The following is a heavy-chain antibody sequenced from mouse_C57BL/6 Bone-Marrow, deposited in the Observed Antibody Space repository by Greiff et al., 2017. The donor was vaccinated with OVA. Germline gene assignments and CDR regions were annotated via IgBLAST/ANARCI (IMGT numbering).Heavy chain of an antibody. D-gene: IGHD1-1*01. CDR1: GYAFSSSW. V-gene: IGHV1-82*01. CDR2: IYPGDGDT. Sequence: VQGVESGPELVKPGASVKISCKASGYAFSSSWMNWVKQRPGKGLEWIGRIYPGDGDTNYNGKFKGKATLTADKSSSTAYMQLSSLTSEDSAVYFCARSGFYYGSSYGYFDVWGTGTTVTVSS. CDR3: ARSGFYYGSSYGYFDV. J-gene: IGHJ1*03.